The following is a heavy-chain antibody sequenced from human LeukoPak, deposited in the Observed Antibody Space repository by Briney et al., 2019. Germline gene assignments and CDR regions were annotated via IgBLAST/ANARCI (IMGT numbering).Heavy chain of an antibody. CDR3: PRAGYYGDDAFDL. CDR2: IRQDGSEK. D-gene: IGHD2/OR15-2a*01. J-gene: IGHJ3*01. Sequence: GSLRLSCVASGFIIGSYWMSWVRQAPGKGLEWGANIRQDGSEKYYVDSVKGRLTISRDNAKNSLYLQMNNLTAADTAIYYCPRAGYYGDDAFDLWGQGTRVTVSS. V-gene: IGHV3-7*01. CDR1: GFIIGSYW.